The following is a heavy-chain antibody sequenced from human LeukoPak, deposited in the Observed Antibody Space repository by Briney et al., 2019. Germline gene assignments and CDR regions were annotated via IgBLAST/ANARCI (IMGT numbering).Heavy chain of an antibody. CDR2: ISPYNGNT. J-gene: IGHJ3*02. CDR3: ARGYTVDAFDI. D-gene: IGHD3-16*02. V-gene: IGHV1-18*01. CDR1: GYTFTNYG. Sequence: ASVTVSCKACGYTFTNYGSSWVGQAPGQGLEGIGRISPYNGNTNYAQTLQGTVTMTTHTSTSTAYMDLRSLRSDDTAVYYCARGYTVDAFDIWGQGTMVTVSS.